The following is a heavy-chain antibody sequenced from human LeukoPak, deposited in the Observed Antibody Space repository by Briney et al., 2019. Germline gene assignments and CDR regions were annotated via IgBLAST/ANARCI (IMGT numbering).Heavy chain of an antibody. CDR1: GVTFSSDW. Sequence: GGSLRLSCAASGVTFSSDWMSWVRHAPGKGLEWVANRKLDGSEKYYVDSVKGRFTISRDNAKNSLYLQMNSLRAEDTAVYYCARFPERYYFDYWGQGTLVTVSS. V-gene: IGHV3-7*01. CDR3: ARFPERYYFDY. CDR2: RKLDGSEK. J-gene: IGHJ4*02. D-gene: IGHD3-9*01.